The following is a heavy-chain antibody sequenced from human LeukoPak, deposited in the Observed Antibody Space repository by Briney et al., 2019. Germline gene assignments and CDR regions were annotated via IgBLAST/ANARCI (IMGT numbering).Heavy chain of an antibody. Sequence: SETLSLTCTVSGGSIISSLYHWGWIRQSPEKGLAWIGTVSSSGTTDYNPSLESRLTLSVDTSKNQFSLRLNSVTVADTAVYFCARLGGLYNWLDPWGQGTLVTVSS. J-gene: IGHJ5*02. CDR2: VSSSGTT. CDR3: ARLGGLYNWLDP. CDR1: GGSIISSLYH. V-gene: IGHV4-39*01.